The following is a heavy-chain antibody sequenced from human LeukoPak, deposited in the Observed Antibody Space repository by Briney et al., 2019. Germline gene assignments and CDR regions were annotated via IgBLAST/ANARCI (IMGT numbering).Heavy chain of an antibody. Sequence: SETLSLTCTVSGGSINSYFWTWIRQPAGKGLEWIGRIYTGGSTNYNPSLKSRVTMSVDTYKNQFSLKLSSVTAADTAVYYCARDRIAAARDFDYWGQGTLVTVSS. D-gene: IGHD6-13*01. CDR1: GGSINSYF. CDR3: ARDRIAAARDFDY. CDR2: IYTGGST. J-gene: IGHJ4*02. V-gene: IGHV4-4*07.